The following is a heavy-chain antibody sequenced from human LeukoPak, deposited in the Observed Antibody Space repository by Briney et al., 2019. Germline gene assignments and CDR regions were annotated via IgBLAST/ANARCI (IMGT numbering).Heavy chain of an antibody. CDR3: ASGVDKWWFVP. Sequence: SETLSLTCTVSGGSISSGDYYWSWIRQPPGKGLEWIGYIYYSGSTYYNPSLKSRVTTSVDTSKNQFSLKLSSVTAADTAMYYCASGVDKWWFVPWGQGTLVTVSS. CDR1: GGSISSGDYY. D-gene: IGHD5-12*01. J-gene: IGHJ5*02. V-gene: IGHV4-31*03. CDR2: IYYSGST.